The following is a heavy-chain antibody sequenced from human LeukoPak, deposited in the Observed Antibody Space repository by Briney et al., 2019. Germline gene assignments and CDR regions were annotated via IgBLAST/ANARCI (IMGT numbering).Heavy chain of an antibody. D-gene: IGHD6-13*01. CDR1: GDSVSSNSAT. CDR2: TYYRSKWYN. Sequence: SQTLSLTCAISGDSVSSNSATWNWIRQSPSRGLEWLGRTYYRSKWYNDYAVSVKSRITINPDTSKNQFSLKLSSVTAADTAVYYCARQYSSSWRYNWFDPWGQGTLVTVSS. V-gene: IGHV6-1*01. CDR3: ARQYSSSWRYNWFDP. J-gene: IGHJ5*02.